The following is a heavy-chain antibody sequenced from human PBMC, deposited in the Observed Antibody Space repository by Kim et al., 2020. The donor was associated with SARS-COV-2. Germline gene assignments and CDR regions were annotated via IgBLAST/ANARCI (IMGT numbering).Heavy chain of an antibody. Sequence: GGSLRLSCAASGFTFSSYGMHWVRQAPGKGLEWVAVISYDGSNKYYADSVKGRFTISRDNSKNTLYLQMNSLRAEDTAVYYCATGGRGGEYSSGWFPGAYYYYGMDVWGQGTTVTVSS. J-gene: IGHJ6*02. CDR3: ATGGRGGEYSSGWFPGAYYYYGMDV. D-gene: IGHD6-19*01. V-gene: IGHV3-30*03. CDR1: GFTFSSYG. CDR2: ISYDGSNK.